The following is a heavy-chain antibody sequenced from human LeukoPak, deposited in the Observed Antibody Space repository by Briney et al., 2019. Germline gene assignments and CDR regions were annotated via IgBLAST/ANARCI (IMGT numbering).Heavy chain of an antibody. J-gene: IGHJ4*02. CDR2: TSYDGSNK. CDR1: GFTFSSYG. CDR3: ARGPLTGKWPDMGFDY. D-gene: IGHD3-9*01. V-gene: IGHV3-30-3*01. Sequence: PGRSLRLSCAASGFTFSSYGMHWVRQAPGKGLEWVAVTSYDGSNKYYADSVKGRFTISRDNSKNTLYLQMNSLRTEDTAVYYCARGPLTGKWPDMGFDYWGQGTLVTVSS.